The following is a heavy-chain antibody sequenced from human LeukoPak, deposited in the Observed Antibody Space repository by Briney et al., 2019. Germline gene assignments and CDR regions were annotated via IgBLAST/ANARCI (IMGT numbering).Heavy chain of an antibody. V-gene: IGHV1-2*02. J-gene: IGHJ4*02. CDR2: INPNSGGT. CDR3: ARDRYCSGGSCYGNFDY. D-gene: IGHD2-15*01. CDR1: GYTFTGYY. Sequence: EASVKVSCKASGYTFTGYYMHWVRQAPGQGLEWMGWINPNSGGTNYAQKFQGRVTMTRDTSISTAYMELSRLRSDDTAVYYCARDRYCSGGSCYGNFDYWGQGTLVTVSS.